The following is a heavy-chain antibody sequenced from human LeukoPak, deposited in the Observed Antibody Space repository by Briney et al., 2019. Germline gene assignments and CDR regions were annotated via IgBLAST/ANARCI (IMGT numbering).Heavy chain of an antibody. CDR3: ARDLWFGKNLDP. CDR2: ISSSSSYI. D-gene: IGHD3-10*01. Sequence: PGGSLRLSCAASGFTFSSYSMNWVRQAPGKGLEWVSSISSSSSYIYYADSVKGRFTISRDNAKNSLYLQMNSLRAEDTAVYYCARDLWFGKNLDPWGQGTLVTVSS. V-gene: IGHV3-21*01. CDR1: GFTFSSYS. J-gene: IGHJ5*02.